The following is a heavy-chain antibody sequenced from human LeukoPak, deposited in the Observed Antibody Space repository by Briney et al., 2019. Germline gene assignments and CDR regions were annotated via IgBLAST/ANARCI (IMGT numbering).Heavy chain of an antibody. Sequence: SVKVSCKASGGTFSSYAISWVRQAPGQGLEWMGGIIPIFGTANYAQKFQGRVTITADESTSTAYMELSSLRSEDTAVYYCARELTGYFDWLLPYNYGMDVWGQGTTVTASS. CDR1: GGTFSSYA. D-gene: IGHD3-9*01. V-gene: IGHV1-69*01. CDR2: IIPIFGTA. J-gene: IGHJ6*02. CDR3: ARELTGYFDWLLPYNYGMDV.